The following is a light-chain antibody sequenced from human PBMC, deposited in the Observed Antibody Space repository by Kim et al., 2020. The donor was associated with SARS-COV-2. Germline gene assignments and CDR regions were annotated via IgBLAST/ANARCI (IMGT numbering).Light chain of an antibody. Sequence: IQMTQSPSSLAASVGVRITIACRASQSIGTRLNWYQQRPGKAPKLLIYAASSLQSGVPSRFSGAGSETDFILTISSLQPEDFATYYCQQSFSTPWLSFGGGTKVDIK. CDR3: QQSFSTPWLS. CDR1: QSIGTR. CDR2: AAS. J-gene: IGKJ4*01. V-gene: IGKV1-39*01.